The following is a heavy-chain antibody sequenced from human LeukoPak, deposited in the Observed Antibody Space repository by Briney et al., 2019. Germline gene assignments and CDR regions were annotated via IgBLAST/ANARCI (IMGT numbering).Heavy chain of an antibody. D-gene: IGHD6-13*01. CDR3: VRGAVAAAGTMDY. CDR1: GYTFTDYY. CDR2: INPNSAGT. J-gene: IGHJ4*02. V-gene: IGHV1-2*02. Sequence: ASVKVSCKTSGYTFTDYYMHWMRQAPGQGLEWMGWINPNSAGTNYAQKFQGRVIMTRDTSISTAYMELTSLTSVDSAVYYCVRGAVAAAGTMDYWGQGTLVAVSS.